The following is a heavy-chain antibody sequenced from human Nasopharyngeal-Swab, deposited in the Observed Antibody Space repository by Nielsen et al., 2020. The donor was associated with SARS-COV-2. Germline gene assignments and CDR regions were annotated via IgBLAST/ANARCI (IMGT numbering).Heavy chain of an antibody. CDR3: ARATMIVVVIGAFDI. J-gene: IGHJ3*02. CDR2: IFYSGST. V-gene: IGHV4-31*02. D-gene: IGHD3-22*01. Sequence: REAPGKGLEWIGYIFYSGSTYYNPSLKSRVTISVDTSKNQFSLKLSSVTAADTAVYYCARATMIVVVIGAFDIWGQGTMVTVSS.